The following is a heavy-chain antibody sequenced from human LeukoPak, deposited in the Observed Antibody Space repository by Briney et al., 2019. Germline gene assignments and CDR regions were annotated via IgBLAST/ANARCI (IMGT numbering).Heavy chain of an antibody. J-gene: IGHJ4*02. D-gene: IGHD5-24*01. V-gene: IGHV3-74*01. CDR2: INSDGSST. Sequence: QPGGSLRLSSAASGFTFSSYWMHWVRQAPGKGLVWVSRINSDGSSTSYADSVKGRFTISRDNAKNTLYLQMNSLRAEDTAVYYCARGRLQLYGLFVYWGQGTLVTVSS. CDR3: ARGRLQLYGLFVY. CDR1: GFTFSSYW.